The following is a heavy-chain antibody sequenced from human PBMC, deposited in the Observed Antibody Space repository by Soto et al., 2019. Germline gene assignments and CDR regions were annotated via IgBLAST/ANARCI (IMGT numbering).Heavy chain of an antibody. Sequence: ASETLSLTCTVSGGSISTYYWSWIRQPPGKGLEWIGYIYYSGSTSYNPSLKSRVTISVDTSKNQFSLKLRSVTAADTAVYYCASDRGSGWEQGYGMDVWGQGTTVTVSS. J-gene: IGHJ6*02. CDR1: GGSISTYY. CDR2: IYYSGST. V-gene: IGHV4-59*01. D-gene: IGHD6-19*01. CDR3: ASDRGSGWEQGYGMDV.